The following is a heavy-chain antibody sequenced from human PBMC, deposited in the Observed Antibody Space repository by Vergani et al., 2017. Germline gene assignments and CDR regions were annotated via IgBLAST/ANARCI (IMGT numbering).Heavy chain of an antibody. CDR2: IIPIFVTA. Sequence: QVQLVQSGAEVKKPGSSVKVSCKASGGTFSSYAISWVRQAPGQGLEWMGGIIPIFVTANYAQKFQGRVTITADESTRTAYMELSSLRSEDTAVYYCARDGPLYDFWSGYPNNFYYYYMDVWGKGTTVTVSS. CDR3: ARDGPLYDFWSGYPNNFYYYYMDV. D-gene: IGHD3-3*01. V-gene: IGHV1-69*01. CDR1: GGTFSSYA. J-gene: IGHJ6*03.